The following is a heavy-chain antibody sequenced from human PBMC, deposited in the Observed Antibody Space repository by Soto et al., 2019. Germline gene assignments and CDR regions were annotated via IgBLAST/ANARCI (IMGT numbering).Heavy chain of an antibody. CDR1: GVSLTTNGVG. CDR2: IYWDDDK. CDR3: VHRRRRTGSWSTGDFDY. J-gene: IGHJ4*02. V-gene: IGHV2-5*02. Sequence: QITLRESGPPVLKSTETLTLTCTFSGVSLTTNGVGVGWIRQSPGRAPEWLAIIYWDDDKRYSPSLQNRLTITKDAPKKQVVLRLTYMDLVDTATYFCVHRRRRTGSWSTGDFDYWGQGTPVTVFS. D-gene: IGHD6-13*01.